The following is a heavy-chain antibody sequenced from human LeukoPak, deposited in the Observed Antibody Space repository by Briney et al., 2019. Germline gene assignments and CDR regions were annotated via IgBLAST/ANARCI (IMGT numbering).Heavy chain of an antibody. CDR2: INPNSGGT. CDR3: ARAYCSGGSCYDLDFDY. CDR1: GYTFTGYY. V-gene: IGHV1-2*06. Sequence: ASVKVSCKASGYTFTGYYMHWVRQAPGQGLEWMGRINPNSGGTNYAQKFQGRVTMTRDTSISTAYMELSRLRSDDTAAYYCARAYCSGGSCYDLDFDYWGQGTLVTVSS. J-gene: IGHJ4*02. D-gene: IGHD2-15*01.